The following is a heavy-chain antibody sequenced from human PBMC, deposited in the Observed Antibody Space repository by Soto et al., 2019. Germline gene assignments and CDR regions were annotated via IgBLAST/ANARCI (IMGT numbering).Heavy chain of an antibody. CDR3: ARGATWPLTLFDY. CDR2: ISSVSSTI. CDR1: GFTFSNYE. V-gene: IGHV3-48*03. Sequence: ELQLVESGGDLGQPGGSLRLSCAASGFTFSNYEMHWVRQAPGKGLQWLSYISSVSSTIYYADSVKGRFTISRDNTKNSLYLQMNSLRAEDTAVYYCARGATWPLTLFDYWGQGALVTVSS. J-gene: IGHJ4*02.